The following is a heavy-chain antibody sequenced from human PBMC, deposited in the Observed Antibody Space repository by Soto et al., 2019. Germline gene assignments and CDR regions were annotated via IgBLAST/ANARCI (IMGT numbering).Heavy chain of an antibody. D-gene: IGHD4-17*01. V-gene: IGHV3-11*01. CDR2: ISSSGSTI. CDR1: GFTFSDYY. CDR3: GLGPPTVGFFMDV. J-gene: IGHJ6*04. Sequence: GGSLRLSCAASGFTFSDYYMSWIRQAPGKGLEWFSYISSSGSTIYYADSVKGRFTISRDNAKNSLYLQMNSLRAEDTAVYYCGLGPPTVGFFMDVWGKGTTVTVSS.